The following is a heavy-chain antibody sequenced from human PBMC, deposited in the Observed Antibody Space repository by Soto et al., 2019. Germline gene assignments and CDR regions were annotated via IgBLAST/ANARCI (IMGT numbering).Heavy chain of an antibody. CDR2: IFSDGST. J-gene: IGHJ4*02. CDR3: ARTYFDFTGYYIDY. CDR1: GFSLTNARMG. V-gene: IGHV2-26*02. D-gene: IGHD3-9*01. Sequence: QVTLKESGPALVKPTETLTLTCTVSGFSLTNARMGVSWIRQPPGKALEWLAHIFSDGSTSYNTSLKSRLTISKDTSTSQVVLIMTTVDPVDTATYFCARTYFDFTGYYIDYWGQGTLVTVSS.